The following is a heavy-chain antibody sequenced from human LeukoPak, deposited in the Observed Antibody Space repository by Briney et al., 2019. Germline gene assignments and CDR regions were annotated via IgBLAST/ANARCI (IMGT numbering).Heavy chain of an antibody. V-gene: IGHV4-30-4*01. CDR3: ARERQLPLYYFDY. CDR1: GGSIRSGDYY. D-gene: IGHD1-1*01. Sequence: SETLSLTCTVSGGSIRSGDYYWSWIRQPPGKGLEWIGYIYYGGSTYYNPSLKSRVTISADTSKNQFSLKLSSVTAADTAVYYCARERQLPLYYFDYWGQGTLVTVSS. J-gene: IGHJ4*02. CDR2: IYYGGST.